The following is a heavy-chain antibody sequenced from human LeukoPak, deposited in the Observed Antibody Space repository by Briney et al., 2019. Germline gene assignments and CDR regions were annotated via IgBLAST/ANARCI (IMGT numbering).Heavy chain of an antibody. CDR1: GFTFSTYY. J-gene: IGHJ4*02. CDR2: INQDGSEK. Sequence: GGSLRLSCAASGFTFSTYYMTWVRQAPGKGLEWVANINQDGSEKYYVDSVKGRFTISRDNAKNSLYLQMNSLRAEDTAVYYCARLEWYYGSGNYQSFDYWGQGTLVTVSS. V-gene: IGHV3-7*01. CDR3: ARLEWYYGSGNYQSFDY. D-gene: IGHD3-10*01.